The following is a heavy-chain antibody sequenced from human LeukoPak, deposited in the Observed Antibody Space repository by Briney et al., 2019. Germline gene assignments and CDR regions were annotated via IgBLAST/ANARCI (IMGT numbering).Heavy chain of an antibody. CDR2: IKQDGSEK. J-gene: IGHJ3*02. D-gene: IGHD3-22*01. CDR3: ARDPFPIYYYDSSGYYGAFDI. V-gene: IGHV3-7*01. CDR1: GFPFSSYW. Sequence: TGGSLRLSCAASGFPFSSYWMSWVRQAPGKGLEWVANIKQDGSEKYYVDSVKGRFTISRDNAKNSLYLQMNSLRAEDTAVYYCARDPFPIYYYDSSGYYGAFDIWGQGTMVTVSS.